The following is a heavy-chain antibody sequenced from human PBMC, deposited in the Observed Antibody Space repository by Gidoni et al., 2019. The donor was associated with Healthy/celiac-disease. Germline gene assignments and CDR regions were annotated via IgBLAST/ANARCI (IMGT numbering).Heavy chain of an antibody. J-gene: IGHJ6*02. D-gene: IGHD3-22*01. Sequence: QVQLQQWGAGLLKPSETLSLTCAVYGGSFSGYYWSWIRQPPGKGLEWIGEINHSGSTNYNPSLKSRVTISVDTSKNQFSLKLSSVTAADTAVYYCARSWRRDSSGYPYYYYGMDVWGQGTTVTVSS. V-gene: IGHV4-34*01. CDR2: INHSGST. CDR3: ARSWRRDSSGYPYYYYGMDV. CDR1: GGSFSGYY.